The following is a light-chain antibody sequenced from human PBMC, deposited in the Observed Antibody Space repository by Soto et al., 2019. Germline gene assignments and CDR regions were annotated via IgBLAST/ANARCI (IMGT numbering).Light chain of an antibody. J-gene: IGKJ4*01. CDR2: AAS. V-gene: IGKV1-39*01. Sequence: DIQMTQSPSSVSASVGDRVTITCRASQSITFYLNWYQHKPGKAPNLLMYAASTLRSGAPSRFSGSGSGTDFTLTISSLQPEDFATYYCQQSYTTPLTFGGGTKVDIK. CDR3: QQSYTTPLT. CDR1: QSITFY.